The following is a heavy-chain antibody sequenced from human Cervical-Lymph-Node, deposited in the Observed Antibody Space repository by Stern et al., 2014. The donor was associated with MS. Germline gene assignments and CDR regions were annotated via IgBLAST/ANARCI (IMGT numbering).Heavy chain of an antibody. Sequence: VQLVQSGAEVKKPGASVKVSCKASGYTFTSYAMHWVRQAPRQRLEWMGWINVGNGNTKYSQKFQGRVTITRDTSASTAHMELSSLRSEDTAVYYCASGVTVGYNYYYGMDVWGQGTTVTVSS. J-gene: IGHJ6*02. CDR2: INVGNGNT. CDR3: ASGVTVGYNYYYGMDV. V-gene: IGHV1-3*01. D-gene: IGHD4-23*01. CDR1: GYTFTSYA.